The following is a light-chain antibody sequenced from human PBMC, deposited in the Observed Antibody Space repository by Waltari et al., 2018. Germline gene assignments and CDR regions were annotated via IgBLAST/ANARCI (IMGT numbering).Light chain of an antibody. CDR2: SAS. V-gene: IGKV1-9*01. CDR1: QGISSY. CDR3: QQLIHYLWT. Sequence: DIQLTQSPSFLSASVGDRVTITCRASQGISSYLAWYQQKPGKAPELLIYSASTLQSGVPLRFSASGSGTEFTLTISSLQPEDFATYHCQQLIHYLWTFGQGTKVEI. J-gene: IGKJ1*01.